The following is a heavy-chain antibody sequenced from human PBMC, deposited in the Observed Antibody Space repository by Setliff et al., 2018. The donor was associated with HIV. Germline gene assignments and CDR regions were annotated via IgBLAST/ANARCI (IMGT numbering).Heavy chain of an antibody. D-gene: IGHD3-10*01. J-gene: IGHJ3*02. V-gene: IGHV1-69*10. Sequence: SVKVSCKASGGTSSTHAINWVRQAPGQGLEWMGQIISILDITSYTQKLQDRVTITADGPTNTFYMELSGLRSDDTAVYYCAGPRGDEAFDIWGQGTMVTVSS. CDR1: GGTSSTHA. CDR2: IISILDIT. CDR3: AGPRGDEAFDI.